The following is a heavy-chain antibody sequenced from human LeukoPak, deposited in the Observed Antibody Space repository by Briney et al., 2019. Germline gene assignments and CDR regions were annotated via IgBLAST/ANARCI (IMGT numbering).Heavy chain of an antibody. CDR3: ARHGLKYYYYMDV. D-gene: IGHD3-10*01. CDR2: IYYSGST. J-gene: IGHJ6*03. V-gene: IGHV4-39*07. CDR1: GGSISSSSYY. Sequence: SETLSLTCTVSGGSISSSSYYWGWIRQPPGKGLEWIGSIYYSGSTYYNPSLKSRVTISVDTSKNQFSLKLSSVTAADTAVYYCARHGLKYYYYMDVWGKGTTVTISS.